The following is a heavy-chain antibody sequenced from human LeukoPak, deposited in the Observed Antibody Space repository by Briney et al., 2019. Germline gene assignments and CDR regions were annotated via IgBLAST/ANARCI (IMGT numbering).Heavy chain of an antibody. J-gene: IGHJ6*03. CDR1: GGTFCSYA. Sequence: SVKVSCKASGGTFCSYAISWVRQAPGQGLEWMGGIIPIFGTANYAQKFQGRVTITADESTSTAYMELSSLRSEDTAVYYCASGSSSWPYYYYYYYMDVWGKGTTVTISS. CDR3: ASGSSSWPYYYYYYYMDV. V-gene: IGHV1-69*13. CDR2: IIPIFGTA. D-gene: IGHD6-13*01.